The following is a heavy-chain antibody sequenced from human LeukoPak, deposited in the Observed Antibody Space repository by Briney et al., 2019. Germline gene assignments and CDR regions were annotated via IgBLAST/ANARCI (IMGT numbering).Heavy chain of an antibody. V-gene: IGHV1-46*01. CDR2: INTSGGRT. J-gene: IGHJ6*02. Sequence: GASVKVSCKASGYAFTSYYMHWVRQAPGQGLEWMGIINTSGGRTTYAQNFQGRATMTRDTSTSTVYTELSSLRSEDAALYYCAKTVTTFYSYGMDVWGQGTTVTVSS. D-gene: IGHD4-17*01. CDR1: GYAFTSYY. CDR3: AKTVTTFYSYGMDV.